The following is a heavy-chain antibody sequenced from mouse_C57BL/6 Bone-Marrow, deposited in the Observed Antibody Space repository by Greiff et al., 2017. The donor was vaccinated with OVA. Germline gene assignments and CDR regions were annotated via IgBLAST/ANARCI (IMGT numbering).Heavy chain of an antibody. CDR3: ARDSNHDYYAMDY. CDR1: GFTFSDYG. V-gene: IGHV5-15*01. CDR2: ISNLAYSI. D-gene: IGHD2-5*01. J-gene: IGHJ4*01. Sequence: EVKLVESGGGLVQPGGSLKLSCAASGFTFSDYGMAWVRQAPRKGPEWVAFISNLAYSIYYADTVTGRFPISRENAKNTLYLDMSSLRSEDTAMYYCARDSNHDYYAMDYWGQGTSVTVSS.